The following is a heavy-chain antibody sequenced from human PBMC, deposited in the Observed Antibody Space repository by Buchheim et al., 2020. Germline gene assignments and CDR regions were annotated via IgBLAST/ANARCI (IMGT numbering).Heavy chain of an antibody. CDR1: GGSVDSRTYH. J-gene: IGHJ6*02. D-gene: IGHD3-9*01. V-gene: IGHV4-61*01. CDR2: ISYTGNT. CDR3: ARDRAGDYDIMTGTYFYGMDV. Sequence: QLQLQESGPGLVKPSETLSLTCPVSGGSVDSRTYHWSWIRQAPGKGLEWIGHISYTGNTNYSPSLKSRATLSIDTSKNQFSLKLTSATAADTAVYYCARDRAGDYDIMTGTYFYGMDVWGQGTT.